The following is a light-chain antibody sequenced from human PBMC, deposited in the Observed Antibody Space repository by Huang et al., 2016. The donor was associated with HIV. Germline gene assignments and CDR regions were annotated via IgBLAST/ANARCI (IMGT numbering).Light chain of an antibody. J-gene: IGKJ3*01. Sequence: ETVMTQSPVTLSVSPGDRASLSCRSSQIVSSHLAWYKQKPGQAPRLLIYAASTRATGVPARFSGSGAGTEFTLTISNLQSEDSAVYYCQQYNDFRSTFGPGTRVEIK. CDR3: QQYNDFRST. V-gene: IGKV3-15*01. CDR2: AAS. CDR1: QIVSSH.